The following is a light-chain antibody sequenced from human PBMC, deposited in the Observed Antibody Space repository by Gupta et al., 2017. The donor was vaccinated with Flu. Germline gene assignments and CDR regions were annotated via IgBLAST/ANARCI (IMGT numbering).Light chain of an antibody. CDR1: QSVSNN. Sequence: EIVMTQSPATLSVSPGERATLSCRASQSVSNNLAWYQQKPGQAPRLLIYGASTRATGIPASCSGSGVGTEPNLTINSRHSEDFEVYYCQQENNRHPHMTFGQGTKVEIK. CDR2: GAS. J-gene: IGKJ1*01. V-gene: IGKV3-15*01. CDR3: QQENNRHPHMT.